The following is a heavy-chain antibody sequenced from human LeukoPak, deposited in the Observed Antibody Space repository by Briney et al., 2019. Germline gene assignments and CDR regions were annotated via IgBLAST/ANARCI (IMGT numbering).Heavy chain of an antibody. J-gene: IGHJ6*02. Sequence: ASVKVSCKASGYTFTSYDINWVRQATGQGLEWMGWINAGNGNTKYSQKFQGRVTITRDTSASTAYMELSSLRSEDTAVYYCARVLLWFGEPTGGMDVWGQGTTVTVSS. D-gene: IGHD3-10*01. CDR3: ARVLLWFGEPTGGMDV. V-gene: IGHV1-3*01. CDR2: INAGNGNT. CDR1: GYTFTSYD.